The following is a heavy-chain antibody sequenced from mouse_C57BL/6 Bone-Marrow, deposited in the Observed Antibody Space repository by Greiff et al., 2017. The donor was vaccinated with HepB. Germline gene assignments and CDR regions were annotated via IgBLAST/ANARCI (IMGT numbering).Heavy chain of an antibody. CDR2: IRLKSDNYAT. CDR1: GFTFSNYW. J-gene: IGHJ1*03. CDR3: TKITTVVATRYFDV. D-gene: IGHD1-1*01. Sequence: DVKVEESGGGLVQPGGSMKLSCVASGFTFSNYWMNWVRQSPEKGLEWVAQIRLKSDNYATHYAESVKGRFTISRDDSKSSVYLQMNNLRAEDTGIYYCTKITTVVATRYFDVWGTGTTVTVSS. V-gene: IGHV6-3*01.